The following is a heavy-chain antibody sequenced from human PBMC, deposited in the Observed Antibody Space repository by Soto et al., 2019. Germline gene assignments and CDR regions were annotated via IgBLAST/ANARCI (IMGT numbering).Heavy chain of an antibody. Sequence: QLLESGGSLVEPGGSLRLSCSASGFAFSAYAMSWVRQAPQKGLEWVSGIGGGGHDTRYGDSVKGRFCITRDNSRNTLYLEMNRLTAEDTAVYYCAKHPIFGVVTHYFAHWGRGVLVTVSS. D-gene: IGHD3-3*01. CDR3: AKHPIFGVVTHYFAH. J-gene: IGHJ4*02. CDR2: IGGGGHDT. CDR1: GFAFSAYA. V-gene: IGHV3-23*01.